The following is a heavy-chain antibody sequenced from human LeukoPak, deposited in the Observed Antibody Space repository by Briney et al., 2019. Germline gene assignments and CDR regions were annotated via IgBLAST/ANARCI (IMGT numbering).Heavy chain of an antibody. CDR1: GGSISRYN. D-gene: IGHD2/OR15-2a*01. V-gene: IGHV4-59*08. CDR3: AGHHPRNTVDF. J-gene: IGHJ4*02. Sequence: PSETLSLTCTVSGGSISRYNWSWIRQPPGRGLEWVGDIYYSGSTNYNPSLKSRVTTSVHTSKTQLSLKLSSVTAADTAVYYCAGHHPRNTVDFWGQGTLVTVSS. CDR2: IYYSGST.